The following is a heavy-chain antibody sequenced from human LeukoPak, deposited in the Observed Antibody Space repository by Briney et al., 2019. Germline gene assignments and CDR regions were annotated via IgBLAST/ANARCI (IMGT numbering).Heavy chain of an antibody. D-gene: IGHD1-26*01. CDR2: ISWNSGSI. CDR3: AKAPGGTIVGAAIDY. J-gene: IGHJ4*02. CDR1: GFTFDDYS. V-gene: IGHV3-9*01. Sequence: PGRSLRLACAASGFTFDDYSMHWVRQAAGKCLECVSCISWNSGSIGYADSVEGRFTISRDNAKHSLYLQTNSLRAEDTALYYCAKAPGGTIVGAAIDYWGQGTLVTVSS.